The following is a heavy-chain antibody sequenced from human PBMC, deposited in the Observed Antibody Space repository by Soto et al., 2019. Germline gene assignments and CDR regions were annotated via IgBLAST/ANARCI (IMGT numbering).Heavy chain of an antibody. Sequence: GGSLRLSCAASGFTFSSYAMLWVRQAPGKGLEWVAVISYDGSNKYYAESVKGRFTISRDSSNNTLYLQMISLRAEDTAVYYCARVFGYNYGYCDYWGQGTLVTVSS. CDR1: GFTFSSYA. CDR3: ARVFGYNYGYCDY. CDR2: ISYDGSNK. V-gene: IGHV3-30*04. J-gene: IGHJ4*02. D-gene: IGHD5-18*01.